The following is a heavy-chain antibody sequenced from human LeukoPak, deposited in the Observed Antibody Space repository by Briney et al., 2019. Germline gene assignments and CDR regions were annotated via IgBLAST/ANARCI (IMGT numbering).Heavy chain of an antibody. J-gene: IGHJ4*02. CDR2: VNTDGSST. V-gene: IGHV3-74*01. CDR3: AKDQIVPAAIPGGFDY. Sequence: GGSLRLSCAVSGFTLGSYWMHWVRQAPGQGLAWVSRVNTDGSSTTYAESVKGRFTISKDNAKNTLYLQMNSLRAEDTAVYYCAKDQIVPAAIPGGFDYWGQGTLVTVSS. CDR1: GFTLGSYW. D-gene: IGHD2-2*02.